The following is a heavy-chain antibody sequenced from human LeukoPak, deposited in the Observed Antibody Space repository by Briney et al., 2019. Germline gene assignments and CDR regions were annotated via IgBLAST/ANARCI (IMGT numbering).Heavy chain of an antibody. CDR1: GGSISSGSYY. Sequence: PSETLSLTCTVSGGSISSGSYYWSWIRQPAGKGLEWIGRIYTSGSTNYNPSLKSRVTISEDTSKNQFSLKLSSVTAADTAVYYCVRQGDGYCRSDNCLFSFDYWGQGTLVTVSS. D-gene: IGHD2-2*03. CDR3: VRQGDGYCRSDNCLFSFDY. CDR2: IYTSGST. V-gene: IGHV4-61*02. J-gene: IGHJ4*02.